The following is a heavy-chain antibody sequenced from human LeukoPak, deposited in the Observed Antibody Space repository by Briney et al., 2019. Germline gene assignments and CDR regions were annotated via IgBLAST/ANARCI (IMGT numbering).Heavy chain of an antibody. CDR2: IIPIFGTA. Sequence: ASVRVSCKASGRSVSSYAISRVRQAPGQGLELMGGIIPIFGTANYAQKFQGRVTITADESTSTAYMELSSLRSEDTAVYYCARQTVTTFESYFDYWGQGTLVTVSS. CDR1: GRSVSSYA. D-gene: IGHD4-11*01. CDR3: ARQTVTTFESYFDY. J-gene: IGHJ4*02. V-gene: IGHV1-69*13.